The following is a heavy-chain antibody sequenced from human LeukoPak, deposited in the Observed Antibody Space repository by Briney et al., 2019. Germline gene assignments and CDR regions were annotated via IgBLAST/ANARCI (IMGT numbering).Heavy chain of an antibody. CDR2: IKSKAYGGTT. V-gene: IGHV3-49*03. CDR3: TREVSGPFDY. D-gene: IGHD3/OR15-3a*01. Sequence: PGGSLRLSCTASGFTFGDYAMSWFRQAPGKGLEWVGFIKSKAYGGTTEYAASVKGRFTISRDDSRSIAYLQMNSLKTEDTALYYCTREVSGPFDYWGQGSLVTVSS. CDR1: GFTFGDYA. J-gene: IGHJ4*02.